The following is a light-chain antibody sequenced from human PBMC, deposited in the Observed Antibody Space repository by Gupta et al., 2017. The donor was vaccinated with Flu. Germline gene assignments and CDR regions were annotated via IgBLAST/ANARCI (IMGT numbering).Light chain of an antibody. V-gene: IGLV1-44*01. CDR2: SNS. J-gene: IGLJ1*01. CDR3: AAWDDSLNGHYV. CDR1: SSNIGSNA. Sequence: QSVLVQPPSASGTPGQRVTISCSGSSSNIGSNAVNWYQQVPGTAPKLLMYSNSQRPSGVPDRFSGSKSGTSASLAISGLQSEDDADYYCAAWDDSLNGHYVFGTGTKVTVL.